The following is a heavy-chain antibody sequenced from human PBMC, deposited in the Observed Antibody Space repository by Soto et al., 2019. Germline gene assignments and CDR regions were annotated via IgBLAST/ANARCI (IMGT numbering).Heavy chain of an antibody. Sequence: PSETLSLTCTVSGGSINSGDYYWSWIRQPPGKGLEWIGYIYYSGSTYYNPSLKSRVTISVDTSKNQFSLKLSSVTAADTAVYYCARDSLWFGESYYHYYGMDIWGQGTTVTVSS. CDR2: IYYSGST. V-gene: IGHV4-30-4*01. D-gene: IGHD3-10*01. J-gene: IGHJ6*02. CDR3: ARDSLWFGESYYHYYGMDI. CDR1: GGSINSGDYY.